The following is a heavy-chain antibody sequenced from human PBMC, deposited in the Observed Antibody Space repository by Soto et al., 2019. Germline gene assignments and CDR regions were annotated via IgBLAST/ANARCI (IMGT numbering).Heavy chain of an antibody. CDR3: ARDLFRRLVGVSYYDGMDV. D-gene: IGHD6-6*01. Sequence: GGSLRLSYAASGCSFSDYYMSWIRHAPRKGLELVSYISSSGSSIYYADSVKGRVTISRDNAKNSLYLQMNSRRAEDTAVYYCARDLFRRLVGVSYYDGMDVWRQVTTVTASS. J-gene: IGHJ6*02. V-gene: IGHV3-11*01. CDR2: ISSSGSSI. CDR1: GCSFSDYY.